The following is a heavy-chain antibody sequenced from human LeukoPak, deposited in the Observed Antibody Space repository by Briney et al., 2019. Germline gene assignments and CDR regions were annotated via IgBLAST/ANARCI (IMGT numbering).Heavy chain of an antibody. D-gene: IGHD2-2*01. CDR3: AAPFNCSSTSCLPEEAAFDI. Sequence: SETLSLTCTVSGYSISSGYYWGWIRQPPGKGLEWIGSIYHSGSTYYNPSLKSRVTISVDTSKNQFSLKLSSVTAAGTAVYYCAAPFNCSSTSCLPEEAAFDIWGQGTMVTVSS. CDR2: IYHSGST. V-gene: IGHV4-38-2*02. J-gene: IGHJ3*02. CDR1: GYSISSGYY.